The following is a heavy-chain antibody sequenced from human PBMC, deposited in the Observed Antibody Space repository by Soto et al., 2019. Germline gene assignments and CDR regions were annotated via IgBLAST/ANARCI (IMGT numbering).Heavy chain of an antibody. CDR3: ARASYYYDSSGSPPFDY. CDR2: IWYDGSNK. CDR1: GFTFSSYG. V-gene: IGHV3-33*01. J-gene: IGHJ4*02. Sequence: QVQLVESGGGVVQPGRSLRLSCAAYGFTFSSYGMHWVSQAPGKGLECVAVIWYDGSNKYYADSVKGRFTISRDNSKNTLYLQMNSLRAEDTAVYYCARASYYYDSSGSPPFDYWGQGTLVTVSS. D-gene: IGHD3-22*01.